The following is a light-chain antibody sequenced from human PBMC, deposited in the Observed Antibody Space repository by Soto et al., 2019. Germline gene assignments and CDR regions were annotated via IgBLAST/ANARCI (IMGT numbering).Light chain of an antibody. CDR3: LQNYYSFRT. V-gene: IGKV1-6*01. CDR2: GAS. CDR1: QGIAKG. J-gene: IGKJ1*01. Sequence: AIQLTQSPSSLSASVGDRVTITCRASQGIAKGLVWYQQKPGKAPRILIFGASFLQSRGPSRFSGSGSGTDFTLTINGLQPEDFATYYCLQNYYSFRTFGPGTKVEIK.